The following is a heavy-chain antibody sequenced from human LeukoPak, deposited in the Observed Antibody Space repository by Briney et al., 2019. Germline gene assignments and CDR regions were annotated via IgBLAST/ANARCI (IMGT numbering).Heavy chain of an antibody. CDR2: INTNTGNP. CDR3: ARETVEMATMWYYYYYGMDV. D-gene: IGHD5-24*01. CDR1: GYTFTSYA. J-gene: IGHJ6*02. V-gene: IGHV7-4-1*02. Sequence: ASVKVSCKASGYTFTSYAMDWVRQAPGQGLEWMGWINTNTGNPTYAQGFTGRFVFSLDTSVSTAYLQISSLKAEDTAVYYCARETVEMATMWYYYYYGMDVWGQGTTVTVSS.